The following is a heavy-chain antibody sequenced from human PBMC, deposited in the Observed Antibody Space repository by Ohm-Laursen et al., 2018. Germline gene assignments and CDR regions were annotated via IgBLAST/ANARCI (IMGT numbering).Heavy chain of an antibody. Sequence: SLRLSCTASGFTFSNAWMSWVRQAPGKGLEWVGRIKSKTDGGTTDYAAPVKGRFTISRDDSKNTLYLQMNSLKTEDTAVYYCTTEGPEIVGATFDYWGQGTLVTVSS. J-gene: IGHJ4*02. CDR1: GFTFSNAW. CDR2: IKSKTDGGTT. CDR3: TTEGPEIVGATFDY. V-gene: IGHV3-15*01. D-gene: IGHD1-26*01.